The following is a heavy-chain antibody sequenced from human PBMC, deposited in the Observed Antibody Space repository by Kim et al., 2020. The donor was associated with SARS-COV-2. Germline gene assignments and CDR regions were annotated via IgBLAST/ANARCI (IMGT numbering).Heavy chain of an antibody. V-gene: IGHV1-18*01. CDR1: GYTFTSYG. D-gene: IGHD4-17*01. CDR3: ARPYGYYYYYMDV. J-gene: IGHJ6*03. CDR2: ISADTGNT. Sequence: ASVKVSCKASGYTFTSYGIIWVRQAPGQGLEWVGWISADTGNTNYAQNFQDRVKMTTDTSTNTAYMELRSLRSDDTAVYYCARPYGYYYYYMDVWGKGTTVTVSS.